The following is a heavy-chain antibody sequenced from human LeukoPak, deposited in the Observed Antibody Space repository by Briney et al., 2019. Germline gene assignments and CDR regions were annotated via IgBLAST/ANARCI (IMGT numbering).Heavy chain of an antibody. D-gene: IGHD3-10*01. CDR2: ISYDGSNK. Sequence: GGSLRLSCAASGFTFSSYGMHWVRQAPGKGLEWVAVISYDGSNKYYADSVKGRFTISRDNSKNTLYLQMNSLRAEDTAVYYCARDLWFGELLFSDWGQGTLVTVSS. J-gene: IGHJ4*02. V-gene: IGHV3-30*03. CDR1: GFTFSSYG. CDR3: ARDLWFGELLFSD.